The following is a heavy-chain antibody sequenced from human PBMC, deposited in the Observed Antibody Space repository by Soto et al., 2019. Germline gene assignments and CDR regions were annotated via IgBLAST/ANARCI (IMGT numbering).Heavy chain of an antibody. V-gene: IGHV4-4*02. D-gene: IGHD3-3*01. CDR1: GDSISNNNC. CDR2: IYDSGTT. Sequence: SETLSLTCAVSGDSISNNNCWNWVRQPPGKGLEWIGEIYDSGTTNDNPSLKSRVTMSVDKSKNQFSLRLSSLTAADTAVYYCARRRITTFGVVITGYGMDVWGQGTTVTAP. J-gene: IGHJ6*02. CDR3: ARRRITTFGVVITGYGMDV.